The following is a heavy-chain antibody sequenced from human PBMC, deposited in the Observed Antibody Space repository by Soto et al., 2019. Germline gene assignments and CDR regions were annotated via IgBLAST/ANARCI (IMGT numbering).Heavy chain of an antibody. CDR1: GFTVSSNY. CDR2: IYSGGST. J-gene: IGHJ4*02. V-gene: IGHV3-66*01. CDR3: ASRGIAVAGPVSFDY. Sequence: GGSLRLSCAASGFTVSSNYMSWVRQAPGKGLEWVSVIYSGGSTYYADSVKGRFTISRDNSKNTLYLQMNSLRAEDTAVYYCASRGIAVAGPVSFDYWGQGTLVTAPQ. D-gene: IGHD6-19*01.